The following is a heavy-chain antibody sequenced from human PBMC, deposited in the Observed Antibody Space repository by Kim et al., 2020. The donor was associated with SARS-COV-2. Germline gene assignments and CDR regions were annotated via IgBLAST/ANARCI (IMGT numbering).Heavy chain of an antibody. CDR3: ASQDLSSAWDY. CDR1: GFTVSSNY. Sequence: GGSLRLSCVASGFTVSSNYMSWVRQAPGKGLEWVSVIYSGGSTYYADSVKGRFTISRDNSKNTLYLQMNSLRAEDTAVYYCASQDLSSAWDYWGQGTLVTVSS. CDR2: IYSGGST. D-gene: IGHD6-19*01. J-gene: IGHJ4*02. V-gene: IGHV3-53*01.